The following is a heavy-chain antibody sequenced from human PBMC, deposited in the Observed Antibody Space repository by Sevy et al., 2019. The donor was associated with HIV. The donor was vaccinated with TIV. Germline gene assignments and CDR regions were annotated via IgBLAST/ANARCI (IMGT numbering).Heavy chain of an antibody. D-gene: IGHD1-26*01. Sequence: GGSLRLSCAASGFTFSSFGMHWVRQAPGKGLEWVAVIWYEGSTTYYADSVRGRFTISRDSSNNTLYLQMNSLTADDTAVYYCAATATHLDYWGQGTLVTVSS. CDR2: IWYEGSTT. J-gene: IGHJ4*02. CDR3: AATATHLDY. V-gene: IGHV3-33*01. CDR1: GFTFSSFG.